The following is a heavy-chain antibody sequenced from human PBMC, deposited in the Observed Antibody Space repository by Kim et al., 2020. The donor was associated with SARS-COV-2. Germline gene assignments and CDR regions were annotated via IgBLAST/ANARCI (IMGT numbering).Heavy chain of an antibody. CDR2: TT. Sequence: TTAYAPSVKGRFIVSRENSENSLYLQMNSLKAEDTAVYYCARDTAAAMDVWGQGTTVTVSS. J-gene: IGHJ6*02. D-gene: IGHD6-25*01. CDR3: ARDTAAAMDV. V-gene: IGHV3-72*01.